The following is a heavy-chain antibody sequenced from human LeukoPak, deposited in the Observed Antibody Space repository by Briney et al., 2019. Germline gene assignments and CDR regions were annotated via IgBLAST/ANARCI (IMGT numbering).Heavy chain of an antibody. D-gene: IGHD6-19*01. J-gene: IGHJ4*02. CDR2: IYSGGNT. Sequence: GGSLRLSCAASGFTVSNNYMSWVRQAPGEGLEWVSVIYSGGNTYLTDSVKGRFTISRDSSKNTLYLQMNSLRAEDTAVYYCATMGTSGWSFDSWGQETLVTVSS. CDR3: ATMGTSGWSFDS. V-gene: IGHV3-53*01. CDR1: GFTVSNNY.